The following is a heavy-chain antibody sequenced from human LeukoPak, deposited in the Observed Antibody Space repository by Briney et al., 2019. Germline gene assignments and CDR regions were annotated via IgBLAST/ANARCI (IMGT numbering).Heavy chain of an antibody. CDR3: ARSQDIVLMVYAIPLFNYYGMDV. J-gene: IGHJ6*02. V-gene: IGHV1-18*01. CDR2: ISAYNGNT. CDR1: GYTFTSYG. D-gene: IGHD2-8*01. Sequence: ASVKVSCKASGYTFTSYGISWVRQAPGQGLEWMGWISAYNGNTNYAQKLQGRVTMTTDTSTSTAYMELRSLRSDDTAGYYCARSQDIVLMVYAIPLFNYYGMDVWGQGTTVTVSS.